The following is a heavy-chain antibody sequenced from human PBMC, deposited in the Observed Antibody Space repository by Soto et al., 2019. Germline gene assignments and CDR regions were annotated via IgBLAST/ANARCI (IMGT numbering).Heavy chain of an antibody. J-gene: IGHJ5*02. D-gene: IGHD3-10*01. CDR1: GYTLTELS. CDR3: ANTYGSGSYSANNWFDP. V-gene: IGHV1-24*01. Sequence: ASVKVSCKVSGYTLTELSMHWVRQAPGKGLEWMGGFDPEDGETIYAQKFQGRVTMTEDTSTDTAYMELSSLRSEDTAVYYCANTYGSGSYSANNWFDPWGQGTLVTVS. CDR2: FDPEDGET.